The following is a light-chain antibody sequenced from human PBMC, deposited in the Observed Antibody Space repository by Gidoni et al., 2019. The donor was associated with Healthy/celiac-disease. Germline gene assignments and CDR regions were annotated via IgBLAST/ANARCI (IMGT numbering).Light chain of an antibody. Sequence: QTVVTQEHSLTVSPGGTVTLTCASSTGAVTSGYYPNWFQQKPGQATRALIYSTSKKNSWTPARFSGSLLGGKAALTLSGVQPEDEAEYYCLLYYGGAQLVFGTGTKVTVL. CDR3: LLYYGGAQLV. CDR2: STS. CDR1: TGAVTSGYY. V-gene: IGLV7-43*01. J-gene: IGLJ1*01.